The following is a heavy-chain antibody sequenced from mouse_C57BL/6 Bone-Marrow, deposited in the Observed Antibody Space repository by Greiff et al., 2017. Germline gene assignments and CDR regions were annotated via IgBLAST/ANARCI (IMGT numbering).Heavy chain of an antibody. J-gene: IGHJ3*01. V-gene: IGHV1-54*01. D-gene: IGHD1-1*01. CDR2: INPGSGGT. CDR1: GYAFTNYL. Sequence: QVQLQQSGAELVRPGTSVTVSCKASGYAFTNYLIEWVKQRPGQGLEWIGVINPGSGGTNYNEKFKGKATLTADKSSSTAYMQLSSLTSEDSAVYFCARSATVVAPVAYWGQGTLVTVSA. CDR3: ARSATVVAPVAY.